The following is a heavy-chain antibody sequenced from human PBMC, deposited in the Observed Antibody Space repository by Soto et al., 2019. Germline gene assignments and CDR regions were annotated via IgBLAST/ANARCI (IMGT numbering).Heavy chain of an antibody. D-gene: IGHD5-12*01. CDR1: GFTVSSNY. CDR3: ARDFPPRMGGYPLPNY. Sequence: EVQLVESGGGLVQPGGSLRLSCAASGFTVSSNYMSWVRQAPGKGLEWVSVIYSGGSTYYADSVKGRFTISRHNSKNTLYLQMNSLRAEDTAVYYCARDFPPRMGGYPLPNYWGQGTLVTVSS. V-gene: IGHV3-53*04. J-gene: IGHJ4*02. CDR2: IYSGGST.